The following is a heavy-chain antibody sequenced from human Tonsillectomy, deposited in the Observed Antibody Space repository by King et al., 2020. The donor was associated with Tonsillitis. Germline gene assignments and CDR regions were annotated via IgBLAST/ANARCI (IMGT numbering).Heavy chain of an antibody. CDR1: GFTFSNYA. CDR2: ISGSGGST. V-gene: IGHV3-23*04. D-gene: IGHD5-12*01. J-gene: IGHJ3*01. Sequence: VQLVESGGGLVLPGGSLRLSCAASGFTFSNYAMSWVRQAPGKGLEWVSGISGSGGSTYSADSVKGRFTISRDNSKNMLYLQMNSLRAEDTAVYYCAKDKVATMPRDAFDFWGQGPMVTVSS. CDR3: AKDKVATMPRDAFDF.